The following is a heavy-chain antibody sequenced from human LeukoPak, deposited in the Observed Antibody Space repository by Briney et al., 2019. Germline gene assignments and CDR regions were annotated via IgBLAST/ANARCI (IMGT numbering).Heavy chain of an antibody. CDR1: GGSFSGYY. Sequence: PSETLSLTCAVYGGSFSGYYWSWIRQPPGKGLEWIGEINHSGSTNYNPSLKSRVTISVDTSKNQFSLKLSSVTAADTAVYYCARGRRFVRGFTYYYDSSGYGQSGYFDYWGQGTLVTVSS. D-gene: IGHD3-22*01. CDR3: ARGRRFVRGFTYYYDSSGYGQSGYFDY. J-gene: IGHJ4*02. CDR2: INHSGST. V-gene: IGHV4-34*01.